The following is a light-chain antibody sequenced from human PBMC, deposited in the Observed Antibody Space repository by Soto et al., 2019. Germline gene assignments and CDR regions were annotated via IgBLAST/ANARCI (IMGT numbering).Light chain of an antibody. CDR3: QRSWT. CDR1: QNISDS. CDR2: AAS. V-gene: IGKV1-39*01. Sequence: DIQMTQSPSSLSASVGDRVTITCRASQNISDSLNWYQHKPGQAPKLIIYAASSLQSGVPSRFSGSGSETDFTLTISSLQPEDFASYFCQRSWTFGQGTKL. J-gene: IGKJ2*01.